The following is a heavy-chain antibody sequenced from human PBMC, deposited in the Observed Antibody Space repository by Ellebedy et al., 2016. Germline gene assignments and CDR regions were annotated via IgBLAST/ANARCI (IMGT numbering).Heavy chain of an antibody. CDR3: YYGHYSGS. D-gene: IGHD4-17*01. CDR1: GFTFSNFF. J-gene: IGHJ4*02. V-gene: IGHV3-23*01. Sequence: GESLKISXAASGFTFSNFFMSWVRQAPGGGLEWISTISGDGDTTFSADSVKGRFTISRDNSRYTLYLQMDSLRAADTAVYYCYYGHYSGSWGQGTLVTVSS. CDR2: ISGDGDTT.